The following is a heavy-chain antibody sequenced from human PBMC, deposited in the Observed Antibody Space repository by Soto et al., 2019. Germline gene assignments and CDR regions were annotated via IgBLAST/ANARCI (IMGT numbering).Heavy chain of an antibody. CDR2: IWYDGSNK. D-gene: IGHD5-18*01. Sequence: PGGSLRLSCAASGFTFSSYGMHWVRQAPGKGLEWVAVIWYDGSNKYYADSVKGRFTISRENSKNTLYLQMNSLRAEDTAVYYCARDVYSYGYSYYYGMDVGGQGTTVPVSS. J-gene: IGHJ6*02. CDR3: ARDVYSYGYSYYYGMDV. V-gene: IGHV3-33*01. CDR1: GFTFSSYG.